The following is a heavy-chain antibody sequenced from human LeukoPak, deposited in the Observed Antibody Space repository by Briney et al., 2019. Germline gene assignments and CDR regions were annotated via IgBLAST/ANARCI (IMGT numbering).Heavy chain of an antibody. CDR2: MNPNSGNT. CDR1: GYTFTSYD. Sequence: ASVKVSCTASGYTFTSYDINWVRQATGQGLEWMGWMNPNSGNTGYAQKFQGRVTMTRNTSISTAYMELSSLRSEDTAVYYCARGLLKQQLVLLSALNGDYYYMDVWGKGTTVTVSS. V-gene: IGHV1-8*01. D-gene: IGHD6-13*01. J-gene: IGHJ6*03. CDR3: ARGLLKQQLVLLSALNGDYYYMDV.